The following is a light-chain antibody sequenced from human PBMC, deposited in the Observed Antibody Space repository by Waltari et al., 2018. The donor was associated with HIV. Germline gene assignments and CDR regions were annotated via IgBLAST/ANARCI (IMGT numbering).Light chain of an antibody. CDR3: QSYDSSLNAWV. Sequence: QSVLTQPPSVSGAPGARVPIPCTGSSLHIRARLCAPRYQQFPPTPPKLGLFANTNRPAGIPDRFSGSKSGTSASLVITGVQAEDEADYYCQSYDSSLNAWVFGGGTKLTVL. CDR1: SLHIRARLC. CDR2: ANT. J-gene: IGLJ3*02. V-gene: IGLV1-40*01.